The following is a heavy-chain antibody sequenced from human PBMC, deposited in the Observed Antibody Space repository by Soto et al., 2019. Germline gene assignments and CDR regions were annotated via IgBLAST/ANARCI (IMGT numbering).Heavy chain of an antibody. CDR2: IWYDGSNK. CDR3: ARGLNVVVVSSMDV. J-gene: IGHJ6*02. Sequence: GGSLSLSCAASGFTFSSYGMHWVRQAPGKGLEWVAVIWYDGSNKYYADSVKGRFTISRDNSKNTLYLQMNSLRAEDTAVYYCARGLNVVVVSSMDVWGQGTTVTVSS. CDR1: GFTFSSYG. V-gene: IGHV3-33*01. D-gene: IGHD2-15*01.